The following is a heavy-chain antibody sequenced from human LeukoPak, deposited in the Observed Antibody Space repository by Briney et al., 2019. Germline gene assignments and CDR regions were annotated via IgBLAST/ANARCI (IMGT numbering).Heavy chain of an antibody. J-gene: IGHJ4*02. Sequence: SETLSLTCDVSGGSISNTNWWSWVRQPPGQGLEWIGEVSLAGQTNYNPSLNGRVTMSLAESSNQLSLKLTSVTAADTAIYYCSRESGAFCPFGYWGQGTLVIVPS. V-gene: IGHV4-4*02. D-gene: IGHD1-26*01. CDR2: VSLAGQT. CDR1: GGSISNTNW. CDR3: SRESGAFCPFGY.